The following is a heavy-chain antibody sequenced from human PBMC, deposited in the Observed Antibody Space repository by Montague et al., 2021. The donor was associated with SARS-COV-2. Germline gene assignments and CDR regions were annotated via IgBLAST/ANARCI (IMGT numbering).Heavy chain of an antibody. V-gene: IGHV4-34*01. CDR1: GRSFSGYY. D-gene: IGHD2-15*01. Sequence: SETLSLTCAVYGRSFSGYYWNWIRQPPGKGLEWIGEINHSGSTNYNPSLKSRVTISVDTSKNQFSLKLSSVTAADTAVYYCVVVPLGPRGRGFDYWGQGTLVTVSS. CDR3: VVVPLGPRGRGFDY. J-gene: IGHJ4*02. CDR2: INHSGST.